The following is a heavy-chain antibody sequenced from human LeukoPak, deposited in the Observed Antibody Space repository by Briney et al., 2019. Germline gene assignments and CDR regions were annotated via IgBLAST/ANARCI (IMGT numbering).Heavy chain of an antibody. Sequence: GGSLRLSCAVSGLTFSSSWMDWVRQAPGKGLEWVASINPDGNKKYSADSVKGRFTISRDNAENSLYLQMNSLRAEDTAVYYCARDLPELYDFWSGYYWGVFDYWGQGTLVTVSS. CDR2: INPDGNKK. CDR3: ARDLPELYDFWSGYYWGVFDY. D-gene: IGHD3-3*01. CDR1: GLTFSSSW. V-gene: IGHV3-7*01. J-gene: IGHJ4*02.